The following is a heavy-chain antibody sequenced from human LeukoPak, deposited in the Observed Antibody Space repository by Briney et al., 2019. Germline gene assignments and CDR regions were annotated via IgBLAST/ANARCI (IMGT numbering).Heavy chain of an antibody. CDR3: ARHEVSTVTKGGYYFNY. D-gene: IGHD4-17*01. CDR2: IYYSGST. V-gene: IGHV4-39*01. Sequence: SETLSLTCTVSGGSISRSSYYWGWIRQPPGKGLEWIGSIYYSGSTYYNPSLKSRVTISVDTSKNQFSLKVTSVTAADTAMYYRARHEVSTVTKGGYYFNYWGQGSLVTVSS. CDR1: GGSISRSSYY. J-gene: IGHJ4*02.